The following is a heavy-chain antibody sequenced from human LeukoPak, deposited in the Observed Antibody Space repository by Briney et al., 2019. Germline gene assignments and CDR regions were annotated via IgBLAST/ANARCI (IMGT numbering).Heavy chain of an antibody. D-gene: IGHD1-26*01. V-gene: IGHV3-9*01. CDR3: AKALLARKVTSGGNWFDP. J-gene: IGHJ5*02. CDR1: GFNFDDYH. Sequence: PGRSLTLSCAGSGFNFDDYHMHWLRHPPGKGLEWVSSISSNSGNIAYAVSVKGRFTISRDNARNSLYLQMNSLRPEDTALYYCAKALLARKVTSGGNWFDPWGQGTLVTVS. CDR2: ISSNSGNI.